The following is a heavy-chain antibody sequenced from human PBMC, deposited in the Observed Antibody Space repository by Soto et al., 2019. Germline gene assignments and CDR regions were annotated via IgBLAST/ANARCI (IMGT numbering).Heavy chain of an antibody. Sequence: SVKVSCKASGGTFSSYAINWVRQAPGQGREWMGGISPIFGTTNYAQKFQGRVTITADESTSTAYMELSSLRSEDTAVYYCARAAHCSGGSCYPYYFDYWGQGTLVTVSS. J-gene: IGHJ4*02. CDR1: GGTFSSYA. D-gene: IGHD2-15*01. CDR2: ISPIFGTT. V-gene: IGHV1-69*13. CDR3: ARAAHCSGGSCYPYYFDY.